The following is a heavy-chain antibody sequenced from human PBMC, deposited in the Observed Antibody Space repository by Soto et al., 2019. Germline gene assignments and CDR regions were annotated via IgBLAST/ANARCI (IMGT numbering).Heavy chain of an antibody. V-gene: IGHV3-53*05. CDR3: AKDHILAAAPDY. Sequence: GVSLRLSCAASGFSVRSSHMSWVRQAPGKGLEWVSIMYSGGDTYYAVSVKGRFTISRDNSKNTLYLQMNSLRSEDTAVYYCAKDHILAAAPDYWGQGALVTVSS. J-gene: IGHJ4*02. CDR1: GFSVRSSH. CDR2: MYSGGDT. D-gene: IGHD6-13*01.